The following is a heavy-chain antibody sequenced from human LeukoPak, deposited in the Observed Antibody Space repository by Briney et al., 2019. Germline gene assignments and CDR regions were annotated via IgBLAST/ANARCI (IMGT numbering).Heavy chain of an antibody. J-gene: IGHJ4*02. Sequence: GGSLRLSCAASGFTFDDFAMHWVRQAPGKGLEWVSSISWNSSSIGYADSVKGRFTISRDNAKNSLYLQMISLRTEDTALYYCAKDDKYSSSWYADWGQGTLVTVSS. D-gene: IGHD6-13*01. CDR2: ISWNSSSI. CDR1: GFTFDDFA. CDR3: AKDDKYSSSWYAD. V-gene: IGHV3-9*01.